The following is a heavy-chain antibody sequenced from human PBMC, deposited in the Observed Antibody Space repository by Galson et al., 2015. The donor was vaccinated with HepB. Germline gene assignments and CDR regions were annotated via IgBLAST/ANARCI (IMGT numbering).Heavy chain of an antibody. J-gene: IGHJ3*02. CDR1: GFTFSSYW. D-gene: IGHD3-3*01. Sequence: SLRLSCAASGFTFSSYWMSWVRQAPGKGLEWVANIKQDGSEKYYVDSVKGRFTISRDNAKNSLYLQMNSLRAEDTAVYYCARVDYDFWSGYYSKAFDIWGQGTMVTVSS. CDR3: ARVDYDFWSGYYSKAFDI. CDR2: IKQDGSEK. V-gene: IGHV3-7*03.